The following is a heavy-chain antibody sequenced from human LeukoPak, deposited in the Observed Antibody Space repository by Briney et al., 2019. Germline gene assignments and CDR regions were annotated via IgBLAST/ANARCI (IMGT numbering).Heavy chain of an antibody. V-gene: IGHV1-8*01. J-gene: IGHJ3*02. Sequence: ASVKVSCKASGYTFTSYDINWVRQATGQGLEWMGWMNPNSGNTGYAKKFQGRVTMTRNTSISTAYMELSSLRSEDTAVYYCARPSPDGGWAFDIWGQGTMVTVSS. CDR2: MNPNSGNT. D-gene: IGHD4-23*01. CDR3: ARPSPDGGWAFDI. CDR1: GYTFTSYD.